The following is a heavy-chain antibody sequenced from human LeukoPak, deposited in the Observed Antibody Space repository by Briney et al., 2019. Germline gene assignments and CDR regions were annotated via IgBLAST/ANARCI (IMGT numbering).Heavy chain of an antibody. D-gene: IGHD3-3*01. Sequence: PGESLKISCKGSGYSFASYWIGWVRQMPGKGLEWMGVVYPGDSDTRYSPSFQGQVTISADKSINTAYLQWSSLKASDTAMYYCARKNSLWSGPDYWGQGTLVTVSS. J-gene: IGHJ4*02. CDR3: ARKNSLWSGPDY. CDR2: VYPGDSDT. CDR1: GYSFASYW. V-gene: IGHV5-51*01.